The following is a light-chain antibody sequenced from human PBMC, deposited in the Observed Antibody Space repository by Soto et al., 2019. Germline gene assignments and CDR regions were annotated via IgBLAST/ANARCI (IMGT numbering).Light chain of an antibody. Sequence: QPVLTQSPSASASLGASVKLTCTLSSGHSSYAIAWHQQQPEKGPRYLMRLNSDGSHSKGDGIPDRFSGSSSGAERYLTSSSLQSEDEADYYCQTFKVGGGTKLTVL. CDR2: LNSDGSH. V-gene: IGLV4-69*01. CDR3: QTFK. CDR1: SGHSSYA. J-gene: IGLJ2*01.